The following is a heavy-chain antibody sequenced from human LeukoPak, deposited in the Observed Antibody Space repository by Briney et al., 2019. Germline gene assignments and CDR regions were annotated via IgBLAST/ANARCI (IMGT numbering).Heavy chain of an antibody. J-gene: IGHJ4*02. CDR2: IYLSGST. D-gene: IGHD1-26*01. V-gene: IGHV4-38-2*02. CDR3: ARDGIVGARNEPDY. Sequence: SETLSLTCTVSGYSLSSGYYWGWIRQPPGKGLEWIGSIYLSGSTYYNPSLKRRVTISVDTSKNQFSLKLSSVTAADTAVYYCARDGIVGARNEPDYWGQGILVTVSS. CDR1: GYSLSSGYY.